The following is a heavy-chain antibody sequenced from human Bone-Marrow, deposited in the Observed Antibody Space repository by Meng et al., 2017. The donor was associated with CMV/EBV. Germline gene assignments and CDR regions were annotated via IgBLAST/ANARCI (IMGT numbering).Heavy chain of an antibody. V-gene: IGHV3-7*01. CDR1: GFPFSSYW. CDR2: IKQDGSEK. J-gene: IGHJ6*02. D-gene: IGHD2-2*01. CDR3: ARDGGPTYCSSTSCYPPYYYYYGMDV. Sequence: GGSLRLSCAASGFPFSSYWMSWVRQAPGKGLEWVANIKQDGSEKYYVDSVKGRFTISRDNAKNSLYLQMNSLRAEDTAVYYCARDGGPTYCSSTSCYPPYYYYYGMDVWGQGTTVTVSS.